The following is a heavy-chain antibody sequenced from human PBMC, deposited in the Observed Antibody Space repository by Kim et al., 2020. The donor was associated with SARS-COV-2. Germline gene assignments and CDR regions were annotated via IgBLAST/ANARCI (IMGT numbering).Heavy chain of an antibody. D-gene: IGHD3-3*01. CDR1: GYTFTSYY. J-gene: IGHJ6*02. Sequence: ASVKVFCKAAGYTFTSYYIHWVRQAPGQGLEWMGMITPSGGSTSYAQRFQGRVTMTRDTSTSTVYMELSSLRSEDTAVYYCASASGYYGPEDVWGQGTTV. CDR2: ITPSGGST. CDR3: ASASGYYGPEDV. V-gene: IGHV1-46*01.